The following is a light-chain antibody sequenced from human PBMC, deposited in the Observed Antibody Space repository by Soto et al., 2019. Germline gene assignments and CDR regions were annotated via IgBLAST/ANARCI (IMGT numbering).Light chain of an antibody. CDR1: QSVNSD. J-gene: IGKJ4*01. Sequence: EIVMTLSPATLSVSPGERATLSCRASQSVNSDLAWYQQKPGQAPRLLIYGASTRATGVPIRFSGSGSGTEFTLTISSLQSEDFAVYYCQQFNNWPLTFGGGTKVEIK. V-gene: IGKV3-15*01. CDR3: QQFNNWPLT. CDR2: GAS.